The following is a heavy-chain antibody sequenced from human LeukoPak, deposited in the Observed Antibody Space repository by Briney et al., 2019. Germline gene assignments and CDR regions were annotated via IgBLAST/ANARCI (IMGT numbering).Heavy chain of an antibody. D-gene: IGHD3-22*01. V-gene: IGHV1-18*01. CDR3: ARDFYDSSGDTYAFDI. CDR2: ISAYNGNT. CDR1: GYTFTSYG. Sequence: GASVKVSCEASGYTFTSYGISWVRQAPGQGLEWMGWISAYNGNTNYAQKLQGRVTMTTDTSTSTAYMELRSLRSDDTAVYYCARDFYDSSGDTYAFDIWGQGTMVTVSS. J-gene: IGHJ3*02.